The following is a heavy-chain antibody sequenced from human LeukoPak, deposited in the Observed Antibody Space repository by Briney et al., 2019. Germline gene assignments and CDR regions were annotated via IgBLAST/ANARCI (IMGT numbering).Heavy chain of an antibody. CDR3: AKDNRVVTEPFDY. Sequence: GGSLRLSCAASGFTFSSYGMHWVRQAPGKGLEWVAVISYDGSNKYYADSVKGRFTISRDNSKNTLYLQMNSLRAEDTAVYYCAKDNRVVTEPFDYWGQGTLVTVSS. V-gene: IGHV3-30*18. D-gene: IGHD2-21*02. J-gene: IGHJ4*02. CDR2: ISYDGSNK. CDR1: GFTFSSYG.